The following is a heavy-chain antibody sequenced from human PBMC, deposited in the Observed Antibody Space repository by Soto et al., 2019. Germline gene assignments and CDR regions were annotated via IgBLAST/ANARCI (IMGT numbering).Heavy chain of an antibody. Sequence: QVQLVQSGAEVKKPGASVKVSCKASGYTFTSYYMHWVRQAPGQGLEWMGIINPSGGSTSYAQKFQGRVTMTRDTSTSTVYMELSSLRSEDTAVYYCARDPYGGSYYGRSPRDYYGMDVWGQGTTVTVSS. V-gene: IGHV1-46*01. CDR2: INPSGGST. CDR3: ARDPYGGSYYGRSPRDYYGMDV. J-gene: IGHJ6*02. D-gene: IGHD1-26*01. CDR1: GYTFTSYY.